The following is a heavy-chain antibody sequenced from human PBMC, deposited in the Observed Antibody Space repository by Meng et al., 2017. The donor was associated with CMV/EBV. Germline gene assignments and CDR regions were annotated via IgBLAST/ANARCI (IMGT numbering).Heavy chain of an antibody. CDR1: GYTFTSYG. Sequence: ASVKVSCKASGYTFTSYGISWVRQAPGQGLEWMGWISTYNGNTNYAQKLQGRVTMTTDTSTSTAYMELRSLRSDDTAVYYCAREGLRDMLFPPGIWGQGTMVTVSS. D-gene: IGHD4-17*01. CDR2: ISTYNGNT. CDR3: AREGLRDMLFPPGI. J-gene: IGHJ3*02. V-gene: IGHV1-18*01.